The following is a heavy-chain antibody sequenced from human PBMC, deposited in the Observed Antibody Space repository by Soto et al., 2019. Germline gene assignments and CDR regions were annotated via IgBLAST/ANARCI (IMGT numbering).Heavy chain of an antibody. CDR1: GDSIGNFD. D-gene: IGHD2-21*01. J-gene: IGHJ2*01. V-gene: IGHV4-4*07. CDR2: LSTSGST. Sequence: SETLSLTCTVSGDSIGNFDWSWIRQPAGKGLESIGRLSTSGSTNYSPSLQSRVTMLVDTSKNRFCLRLTSVSDSDTAVYFCARGMGGDFDLWGRGTLVTVSS. CDR3: ARGMGGDFDL.